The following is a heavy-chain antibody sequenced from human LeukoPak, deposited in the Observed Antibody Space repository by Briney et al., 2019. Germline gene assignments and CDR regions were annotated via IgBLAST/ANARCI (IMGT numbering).Heavy chain of an antibody. V-gene: IGHV3-64*01. CDR3: ARSSLSEGANWFDP. D-gene: IGHD1-26*01. Sequence: GGSLRLSCAASGFTFSSYAMHWVRQAPGRGLEYVSSISSDGGSTYYANSVKGRFTISRDNSKNTPYLQMGSLTAEDMAVYYCARSSLSEGANWFDPWGQGTLVAVSS. J-gene: IGHJ5*02. CDR1: GFTFSSYA. CDR2: ISSDGGST.